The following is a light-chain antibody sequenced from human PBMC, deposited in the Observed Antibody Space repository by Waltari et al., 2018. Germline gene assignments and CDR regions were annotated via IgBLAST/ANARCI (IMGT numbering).Light chain of an antibody. CDR2: DAS. V-gene: IGKV3D-15*01. CDR3: QQCNDCRPAIT. J-gene: IGKJ5*01. Sequence: EIVMTQSPATLSVSPGERATLSCRASQSVGSNLAWYQQKPDHATRLLIYDASTRATGVPARFSGSGSGTDVTVTISSLRSEDVASYEGQQCNDCRPAITFGQGTRLEIK. CDR1: QSVGSN.